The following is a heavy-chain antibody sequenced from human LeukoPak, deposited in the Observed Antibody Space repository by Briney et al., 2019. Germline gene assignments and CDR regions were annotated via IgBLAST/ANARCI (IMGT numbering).Heavy chain of an antibody. CDR2: ISNDGSNK. D-gene: IGHD1-26*01. CDR3: AKDWGQRGVGATLGH. J-gene: IGHJ4*02. CDR1: GFTFSGHA. Sequence: GGSLTLSCAASGFTFSGHAMVGVRQAPGKGLEWVSFISNDGSNKVHADSVMGRFTISRDNSKNTVDLQINSLRDEDTAVYYCAKDWGQRGVGATLGHWGQGTLVIVSS. V-gene: IGHV3-30*04.